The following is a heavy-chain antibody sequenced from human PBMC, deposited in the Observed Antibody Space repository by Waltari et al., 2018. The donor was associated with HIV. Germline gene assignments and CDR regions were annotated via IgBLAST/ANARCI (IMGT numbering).Heavy chain of an antibody. V-gene: IGHV4-34*01. J-gene: IGHJ6*02. CDR2: INHSGSN. CDR1: GGSFSGYY. Sequence: QVQLQQWGAGLLKPSETLSLTCAVYGGSFSGYYWSWIRQPPGKGLEWIEEINHSGSNNYKPSLKSRGTISVDTSKNQFSLKLSSVTAADTAVYYCASWGAYYYYGMDVWGQGTTVTVSS. D-gene: IGHD1-26*01. CDR3: ASWGAYYYYGMDV.